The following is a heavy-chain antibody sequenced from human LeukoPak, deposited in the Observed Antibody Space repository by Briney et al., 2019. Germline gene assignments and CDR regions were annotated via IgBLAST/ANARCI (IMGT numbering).Heavy chain of an antibody. CDR3: IRQQLVFDC. D-gene: IGHD6-13*01. J-gene: IGHJ4*02. CDR1: GFTFSNAW. Sequence: GGSLRLSCAASGFTFSNAWMSWVRQAPGKGLEWVGHIKSISDGGTTDYAAPVRGRFTISRDDSKNTLYLQMSSLKTEDTAVYYCIRQQLVFDCWGQGTLVTVSS. V-gene: IGHV3-15*01. CDR2: IKSISDGGTT.